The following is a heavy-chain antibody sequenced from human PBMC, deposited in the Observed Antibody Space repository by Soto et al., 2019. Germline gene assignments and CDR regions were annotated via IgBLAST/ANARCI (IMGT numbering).Heavy chain of an antibody. CDR1: GFTFSTYW. Sequence: EVQLVESGGGLVQPGGSLRLSCAASGFTFSTYWMTWVRQAPGKGLEWVANINQDGSVQYYVDSVKGRFTISRDNAENTPYLQMYRLRAEDAAVYYCARDLSPKDSTYRVDAFDFWGQGTMVTVSS. CDR2: INQDGSVQ. V-gene: IGHV3-7*05. CDR3: ARDLSPKDSTYRVDAFDF. D-gene: IGHD2-15*01. J-gene: IGHJ3*01.